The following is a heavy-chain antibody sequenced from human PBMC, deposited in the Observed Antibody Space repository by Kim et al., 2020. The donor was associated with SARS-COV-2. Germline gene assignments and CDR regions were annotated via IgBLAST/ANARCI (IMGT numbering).Heavy chain of an antibody. Sequence: TNFNPSVKSRVTISVDTAKNQFSLKLSSVTAADTAVYYCARGESGYSYGYWGQGTLVTVSS. V-gene: IGHV4-34*01. CDR2: T. CDR3: ARGESGYSYGY. D-gene: IGHD5-18*01. J-gene: IGHJ4*02.